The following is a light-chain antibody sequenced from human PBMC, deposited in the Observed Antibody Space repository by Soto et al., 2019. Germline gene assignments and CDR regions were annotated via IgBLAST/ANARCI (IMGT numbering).Light chain of an antibody. CDR1: SSDVGGYNY. CDR2: DVS. Sequence: QSALTQPASVSGSPGQSITISCTGTSSDVGGYNYVSWYQQYPGKAPKLMIYDVSNRPSGVSNRFSGSKSGNTASLTISGHQAEDEADYYCSSYTGSSTLVFGGGTKLTVL. V-gene: IGLV2-14*01. CDR3: SSYTGSSTLV. J-gene: IGLJ2*01.